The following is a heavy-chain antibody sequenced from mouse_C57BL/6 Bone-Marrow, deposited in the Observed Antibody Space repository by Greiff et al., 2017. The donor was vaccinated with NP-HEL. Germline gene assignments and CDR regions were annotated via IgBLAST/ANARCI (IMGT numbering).Heavy chain of an antibody. V-gene: IGHV14-2*01. D-gene: IGHD1-1*01. CDR2: IDPGDGDT. Sequence: EVQLQESGAELVKPGASVKLSCTASGFNFKDYYMHWVKQRTEQGLEWIGRIDPGDGDTKYAPKFKGKATITADTSSSTAYLQLSSLTSEDTAVYYCARERDYYGSIYYFDYWGQGTTLTVSS. J-gene: IGHJ2*01. CDR1: GFNFKDYY. CDR3: ARERDYYGSIYYFDY.